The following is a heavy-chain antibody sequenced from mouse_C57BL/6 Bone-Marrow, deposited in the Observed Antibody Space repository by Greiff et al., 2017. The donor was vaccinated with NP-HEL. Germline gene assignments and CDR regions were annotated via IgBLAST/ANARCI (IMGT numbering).Heavy chain of an antibody. V-gene: IGHV1-47*01. CDR3: ARHHYGYPAWFAY. CDR2: FHPYNDDT. D-gene: IGHD2-2*01. Sequence: QVQLKESGAELVKPGASVKMSCKASGYTFTTYPIEWMKQNHGKSLEWIGNFHPYNDDTKYNEKFKGKATLTVEKSSSTVYLELSRLTSDDSAVYYCARHHYGYPAWFAYWGQGTLVTVSA. CDR1: GYTFTTYP. J-gene: IGHJ3*01.